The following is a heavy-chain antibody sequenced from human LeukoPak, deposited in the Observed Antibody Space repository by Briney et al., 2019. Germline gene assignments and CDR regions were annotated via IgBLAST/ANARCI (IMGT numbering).Heavy chain of an antibody. CDR3: AKSSGSYLSYWYFDL. J-gene: IGHJ2*01. CDR2: ISYDGSNK. V-gene: IGHV3-30*18. CDR1: GFTFSSYG. D-gene: IGHD1-26*01. Sequence: GGSLRLSCAASGFTFSSYGMHWVRQAPGKGLEWVAVISYDGSNKYSVDSVKGRFTISRDNSKNTLYLQMNSLRAEDTAVYYCAKSSGSYLSYWYFDLWGRGTLVTVSS.